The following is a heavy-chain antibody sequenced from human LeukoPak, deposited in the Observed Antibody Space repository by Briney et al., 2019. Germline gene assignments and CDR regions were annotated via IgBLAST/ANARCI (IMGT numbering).Heavy chain of an antibody. D-gene: IGHD3-16*01. CDR2: MYTGGTT. CDR1: GFTVSGTH. Sequence: GGSLRLSCTASGFTVSGTHMTWVRQAPQKGLEWVSAMYTGGTTYYADSVTGRFTVSRDTSRNTLFLHMNNLRAEDTAVYYCAKDEATSGGGLASWGQGTQVIVSS. J-gene: IGHJ5*01. CDR3: AKDEATSGGGLAS. V-gene: IGHV3-53*01.